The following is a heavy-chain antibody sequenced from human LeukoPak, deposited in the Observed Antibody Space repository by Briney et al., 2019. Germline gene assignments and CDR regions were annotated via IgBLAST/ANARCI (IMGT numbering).Heavy chain of an antibody. V-gene: IGHV4-34*01. J-gene: IGHJ4*02. CDR3: ARGEWLLPYFDY. CDR2: INHSGST. CDR1: DGSFSGYY. Sequence: SETLSLTCAVYDGSFSGYYRSWIRQPPGKGLEWIGEINHSGSTNYNPSLKSRVTISVDTSKNQFSLKLSSVTAADTAVYYCARGEWLLPYFDYWGQGTLVTVSS. D-gene: IGHD3-3*01.